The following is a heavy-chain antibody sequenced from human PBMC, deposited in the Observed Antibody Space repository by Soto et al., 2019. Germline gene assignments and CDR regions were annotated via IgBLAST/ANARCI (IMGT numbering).Heavy chain of an antibody. V-gene: IGHV3-11*01. D-gene: IGHD3-10*01. Sequence: PGGSLRLSCAAAGFTLTDYYMTWIRQAPGKGLEWVSYMSSGGSSRYYADSVKGRFTIPRDNAKNSLYLQMNRLRAKDTAMYYCSCLAIGTLLRGDPDFWGQGTLVTVSS. J-gene: IGHJ4*02. CDR3: SCLAIGTLLRGDPDF. CDR1: GFTLTDYY. CDR2: MSSGGSSR.